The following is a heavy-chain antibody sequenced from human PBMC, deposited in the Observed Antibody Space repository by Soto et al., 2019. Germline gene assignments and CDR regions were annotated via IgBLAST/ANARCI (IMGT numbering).Heavy chain of an antibody. CDR3: ARGPSGYNSKLFDS. V-gene: IGHV1-8*01. J-gene: IGHJ4*02. CDR2: MNPDSGNT. CDR1: GYTFTNYD. Sequence: GASVKVSFKASGYTFTNYDMTWVLQAPGQGLEWMAWMNPDSGNTGYAQNFQGRVTLTRDTSISTAYMELSSLGSEDTAVYYCARGPSGYNSKLFDSWGQGTLVTVSS. D-gene: IGHD6-25*01.